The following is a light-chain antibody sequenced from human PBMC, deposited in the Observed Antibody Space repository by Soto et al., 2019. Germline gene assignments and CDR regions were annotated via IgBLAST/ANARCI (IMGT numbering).Light chain of an antibody. CDR1: QSGANNY. Sequence: EVVLTQSPVTLSLSPGERANLSCRASQSGANNYLGWYQQRPGQAPRLLIYAASSRAAGIPDRFSGSGSGTDFTLTISRLEPEDFGVFFCHHYSRSPIFTFGPGTTVDMK. V-gene: IGKV3-20*01. CDR3: HHYSRSPIFT. CDR2: AAS. J-gene: IGKJ3*01.